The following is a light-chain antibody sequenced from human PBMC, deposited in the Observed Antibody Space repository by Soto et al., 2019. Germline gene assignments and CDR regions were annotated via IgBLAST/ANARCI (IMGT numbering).Light chain of an antibody. Sequence: EIVLTQSPGTLSLSPGERATLSCRASQSVRSSFFAWYQQKPGQAPRLLIYDVSVRATGIPDRFIGSGSGTDFNLTINRLEPEDFAVYYCQQYENSVMYTVGQETKLEIK. CDR2: DVS. J-gene: IGKJ2*01. CDR1: QSVRSSF. V-gene: IGKV3-20*01. CDR3: QQYENSVMYT.